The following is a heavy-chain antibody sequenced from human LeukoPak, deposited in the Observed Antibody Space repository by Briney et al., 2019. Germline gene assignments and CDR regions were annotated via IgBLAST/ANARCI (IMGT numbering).Heavy chain of an antibody. Sequence: SGGSLRLSCAASGFTFSTYWMHWLRQAPGKGLVWVSRIKSDGSTNYADSVKGRFTISRDNAKNTVSLQMNRLRPEDTGVYYCARAPSEIGGYYPEYFRHWGQGTLVTVSS. D-gene: IGHD3-22*01. J-gene: IGHJ1*01. CDR2: IKSDGST. CDR1: GFTFSTYW. CDR3: ARAPSEIGGYYPEYFRH. V-gene: IGHV3-74*01.